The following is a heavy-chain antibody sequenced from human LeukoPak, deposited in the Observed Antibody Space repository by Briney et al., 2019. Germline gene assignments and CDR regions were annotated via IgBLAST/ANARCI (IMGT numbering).Heavy chain of an antibody. CDR2: INPSGGST. Sequence: ASVKVSCKASGYTFTGYYMHWVRQAPGQGLEWMGIINPSGGSTSYAQKFQGRVTMTRDTSTSTVYMELSSLRSEDTAVYYCAREVRDIVVVPAAIQGNWFDPWGQGTLVTVSS. CDR1: GYTFTGYY. J-gene: IGHJ5*02. V-gene: IGHV1-46*01. D-gene: IGHD2-2*02. CDR3: AREVRDIVVVPAAIQGNWFDP.